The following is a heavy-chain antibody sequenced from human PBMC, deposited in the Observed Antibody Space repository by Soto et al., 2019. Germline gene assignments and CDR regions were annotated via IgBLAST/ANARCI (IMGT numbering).Heavy chain of an antibody. CDR1: GDSINNYY. CDR3: ARGGTRSADLPTY. CDR2: IYSSGTA. V-gene: IGHV4-4*07. Sequence: VRLQESGPGLVEPSETLSLTCSVSGDSINNYYWSWIRQPAGKGLEWIGRIYSSGTANYNPSLTTRGTMSVDTSKTQVFLSVTSVTAADTAVYFCARGGTRSADLPTYWGQGIQVIVSS. J-gene: IGHJ4*02. D-gene: IGHD1-1*01.